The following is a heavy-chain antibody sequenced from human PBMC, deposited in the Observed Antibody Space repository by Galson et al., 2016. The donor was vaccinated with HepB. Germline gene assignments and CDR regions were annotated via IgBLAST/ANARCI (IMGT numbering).Heavy chain of an antibody. CDR3: ARDLYSGYDFLFRGETSFDS. CDR2: ISDDGNNK. V-gene: IGHV3-30-3*01. Sequence: SLRLSCAASGFIFSNYAIHWVRQAPGKGLEWVAVISDDGNNKYYRDSVRGRFTISRVNSRNTLFLQMNGLRTEDTAVYYCARDLYSGYDFLFRGETSFDSWGQGTLVTVSS. D-gene: IGHD5-12*01. J-gene: IGHJ4*02. CDR1: GFIFSNYA.